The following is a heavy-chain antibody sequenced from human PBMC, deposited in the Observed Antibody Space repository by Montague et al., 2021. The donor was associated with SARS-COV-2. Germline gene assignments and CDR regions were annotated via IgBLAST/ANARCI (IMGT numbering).Heavy chain of an antibody. D-gene: IGHD3-22*01. CDR1: GGAISSSSYY. J-gene: IGHJ6*02. CDR3: ARDTRITMLVVVNRYGMDV. CDR2: IYDSGST. V-gene: IGHV4-39*07. Sequence: SETLSLTCTVSGGAISSSSYYWGWIRQPPGKGLEWIGSIYDSGSTYYNPSLKSRVTISVDTSKNQFSLKLSSVTAADTAVYYCARDTRITMLVVVNRYGMDVWGQGTTVTVSS.